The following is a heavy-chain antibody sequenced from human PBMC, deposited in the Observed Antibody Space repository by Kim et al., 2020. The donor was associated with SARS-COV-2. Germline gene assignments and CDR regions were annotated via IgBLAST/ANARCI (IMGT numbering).Heavy chain of an antibody. CDR3: ARGVNADTTTPEDS. Sequence: SETLSLTCTVSGASVSSRGYYWSWIRQHPKTGLEGIGYIYYNGNTYYNPSLESRVSISIDTSKNHVSLTLNSVIAADTAVYYCARGVNADTTTPEDSWGQGTLV. D-gene: IGHD1-1*01. CDR1: GASVSSRGYY. V-gene: IGHV4-31*03. J-gene: IGHJ4*02. CDR2: IYYNGNT.